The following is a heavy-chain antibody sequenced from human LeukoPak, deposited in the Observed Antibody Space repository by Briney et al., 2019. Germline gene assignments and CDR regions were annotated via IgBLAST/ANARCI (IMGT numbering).Heavy chain of an antibody. CDR3: ARGQGSSWYWFDP. J-gene: IGHJ5*02. V-gene: IGHV4-39*07. Sequence: SETLSLTCTVSGGSISSSSYYWGWIRQPPGKGLEWIGSIYYSGSTYYNPSLKSRVTISVDTSKNQFSLKLNFVTAADTAIYYCARGQGSSWYWFDPWGQGTLVTVSS. CDR2: IYYSGST. D-gene: IGHD6-13*01. CDR1: GGSISSSSYY.